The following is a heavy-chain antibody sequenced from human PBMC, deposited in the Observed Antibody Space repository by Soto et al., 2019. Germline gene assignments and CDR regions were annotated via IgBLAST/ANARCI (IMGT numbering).Heavy chain of an antibody. CDR1: GYTFTGHY. CDR2: INPDNGGT. CDR3: AREVGKVGYSSSSCDY. Sequence: QVQLVQSGAEVKKPGASVKVSCKASGYTFTGHYRYWVRQAPGQGLERMGWINPDNGGTSYAQKFQGRVTMTTDTSINTAYMELSRLRSDDTAVYYCAREVGKVGYSSSSCDYWGQGSLVTVST. D-gene: IGHD6-6*01. V-gene: IGHV1-2*02. J-gene: IGHJ4*02.